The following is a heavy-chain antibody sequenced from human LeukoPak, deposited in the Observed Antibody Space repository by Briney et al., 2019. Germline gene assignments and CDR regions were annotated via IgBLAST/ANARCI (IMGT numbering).Heavy chain of an antibody. CDR2: ISAYNGNT. CDR3: ASSVLVYDYVWGSYRPNWFDP. Sequence: ASVKVSCKXSGYTFTSYGISWVRQAPRQGLEWMGRISAYNGNTNYAQKSQGRVTMTTDTSTSTAYMELRSLRSDDTAVYYCASSVLVYDYVWGSYRPNWFDPWGQGTLVTVSS. CDR1: GYTFTSYG. J-gene: IGHJ5*02. D-gene: IGHD3-16*02. V-gene: IGHV1-18*01.